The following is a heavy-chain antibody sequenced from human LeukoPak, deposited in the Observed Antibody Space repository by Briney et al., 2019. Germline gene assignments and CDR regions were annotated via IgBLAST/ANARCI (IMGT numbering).Heavy chain of an antibody. CDR1: GFTFSSYA. D-gene: IGHD3-3*01. Sequence: PGGSLRLSCEASGFTFSSYAMNWVRQAPGKGLAWVSSISGSGYSTYYADSVKGRFTISRDNSKSTLYLQMNSLRAEDTAIFYCAKDFPPWSGPNAFDIWGQGTMVTVSS. J-gene: IGHJ3*02. V-gene: IGHV3-23*01. CDR3: AKDFPPWSGPNAFDI. CDR2: ISGSGYST.